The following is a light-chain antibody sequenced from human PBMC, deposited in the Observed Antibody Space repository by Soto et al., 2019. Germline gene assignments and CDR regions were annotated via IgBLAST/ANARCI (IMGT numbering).Light chain of an antibody. CDR3: HQYDTYPFT. J-gene: IGKJ3*01. CDR1: QGIKNY. CDR2: AAS. V-gene: IGKV1-16*02. Sequence: DIQMTQSPSSLSASVGDRVTITCRASQGIKNYLAWFQQKPGRPPKSLIYAASTLQSGVPSKFSGRGSGTDFTLTINTLQPEDFATYFCHQYDTYPFTFGPGTTVDIK.